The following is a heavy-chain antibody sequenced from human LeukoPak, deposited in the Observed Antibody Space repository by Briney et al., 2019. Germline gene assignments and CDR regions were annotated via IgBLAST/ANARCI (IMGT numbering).Heavy chain of an antibody. CDR3: TRVGDGYNPNFDY. Sequence: GGSLRLSCTASGFTFGDYAMSWFRQAPGKGLEWVGFIRSKAYGGTTEYAASVKGRFTISRDDSKSIAYLQMNSQKTEDTAVYYCTRVGDGYNPNFDYWGQGTLVTVSS. CDR2: IRSKAYGGTT. V-gene: IGHV3-49*03. D-gene: IGHD5-24*01. J-gene: IGHJ4*02. CDR1: GFTFGDYA.